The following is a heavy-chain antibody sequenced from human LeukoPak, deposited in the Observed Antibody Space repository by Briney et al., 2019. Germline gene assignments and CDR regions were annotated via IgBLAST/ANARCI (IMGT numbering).Heavy chain of an antibody. D-gene: IGHD2-2*01. J-gene: IGHJ3*02. CDR2: TYYRSKWYN. V-gene: IGHV6-1*01. Sequence: SQTLSLTCATSGDSVSSNSAAWNWIRQSPSRGLEWLGRTYYRSKWYNDYAVSVKSRITINPDTSKNQFSLQLNSVTPEDTAVYYCARVNRCSSTSCHAAYAFDIWGQGTMVTVSS. CDR3: ARVNRCSSTSCHAAYAFDI. CDR1: GDSVSSNSAA.